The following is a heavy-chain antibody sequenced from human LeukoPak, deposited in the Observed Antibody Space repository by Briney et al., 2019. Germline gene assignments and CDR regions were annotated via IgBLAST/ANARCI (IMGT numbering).Heavy chain of an antibody. CDR2: ISSNGGST. D-gene: IGHD1-26*01. V-gene: IGHV3-64*01. CDR3: ARSSAVVGATTFDN. CDR1: GFTFSTYA. J-gene: IGHJ4*02. Sequence: GGSLRLSCAASGFTFSTYAMHWVRQAPGKGLEYISSISSNGGSTYYANSVKGRFTISRDNSKNTLYLQMGSLRAEDMAVYYCARSSAVVGATTFDNWGQGTLVTVSS.